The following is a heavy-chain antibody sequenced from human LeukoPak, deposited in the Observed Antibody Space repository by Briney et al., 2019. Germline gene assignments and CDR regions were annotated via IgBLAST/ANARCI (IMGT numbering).Heavy chain of an antibody. CDR2: IYYSGST. J-gene: IGHJ3*02. CDR1: GGSISSSSYY. Sequence: SETLSLTCTVSGGSISSSSYYWGWIRQPPGKGLEWIGSIYYSGSTYYNPSLKSRVTISVDTSKNQFSLKLSSVTAADTAVYYCAGTIVVVEHDAFDIWGQGTMVTVSS. CDR3: AGTIVVVEHDAFDI. V-gene: IGHV4-39*07. D-gene: IGHD3-22*01.